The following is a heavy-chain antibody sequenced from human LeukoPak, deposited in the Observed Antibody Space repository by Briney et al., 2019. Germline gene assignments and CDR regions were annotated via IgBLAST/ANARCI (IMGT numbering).Heavy chain of an antibody. CDR1: GSRFTSYW. J-gene: IGHJ4*02. D-gene: IGHD6-13*01. CDR3: ARTKAGLYYFDY. CDR2: IYPGDSDT. Sequence: GASLEISWKGSGSRFTSYWIGWGRPLPGKGLEGMGIIYPGDSDTRYSPSFQGQVTISADKSISTAYLQWSSLKASDTAMYYCARTKAGLYYFDYWGQGTLVTVSS. V-gene: IGHV5-51*01.